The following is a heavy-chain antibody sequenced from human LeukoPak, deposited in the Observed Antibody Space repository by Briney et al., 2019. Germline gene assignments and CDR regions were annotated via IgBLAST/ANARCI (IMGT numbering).Heavy chain of an antibody. V-gene: IGHV4-34*01. J-gene: IGHJ4*02. D-gene: IGHD3-22*01. Sequence: PSETLSLTCAVYGGSFIGNYWSWIRQPPGKGLEWIGEINHSGDNNYNPSLKSRVTISVDTSRNQFSLKLSSMTAADTAVYYCARGRDGGYGGNWGQGTLVTVSS. CDR3: ARGRDGGYGGN. CDR2: INHSGDN. CDR1: GGSFIGNY.